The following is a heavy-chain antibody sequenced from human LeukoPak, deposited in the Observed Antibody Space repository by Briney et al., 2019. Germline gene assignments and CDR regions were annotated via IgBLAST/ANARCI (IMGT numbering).Heavy chain of an antibody. V-gene: IGHV4-34*01. CDR2: INHSGST. CDR1: GGSFSGYY. CDR3: ARVAVVNDAFDI. Sequence: PSETLSLTCAVYGGSFSGYYWSWIGQPPGKGLEWIGEINHSGSTNYNPSLKSRVTISVDTSKNQSSLKLSTVTAADTAVYYCARVAVVNDAFDIWGQGTMVTVSS. J-gene: IGHJ3*02.